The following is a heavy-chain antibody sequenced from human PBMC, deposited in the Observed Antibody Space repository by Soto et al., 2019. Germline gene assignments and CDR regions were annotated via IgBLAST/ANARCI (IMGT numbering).Heavy chain of an antibody. CDR1: GFTFSSYA. D-gene: IGHD2-15*01. V-gene: IGHV3-23*01. CDR3: AKWGVIVVVVAATPGNWFDP. J-gene: IGHJ5*02. Sequence: EVQLLESGGGLVQPGGSLRLSCAASGFTFSSYAMSWVRQAPGKGLEWVSAISGSGGSTYYADSVKGRFTISRDNSKNTLYLQMNSLRAEDTAGYYCAKWGVIVVVVAATPGNWFDPWGQGTLVTVSS. CDR2: ISGSGGST.